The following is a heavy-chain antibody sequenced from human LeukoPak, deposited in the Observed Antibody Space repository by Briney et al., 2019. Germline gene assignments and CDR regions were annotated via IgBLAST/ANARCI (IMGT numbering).Heavy chain of an antibody. Sequence: KSGGSLRLSCAAAGFSFSDNYMSWIRQAPGKGLEWVSYISSSGGIKYYADSVKGRFTTSRDNAKNSLSLQLNSLRVEDTAVYYCARGHYDVLAASYKWTPDYWGQGTLVTVSS. V-gene: IGHV3-11*04. CDR1: GFSFSDNY. J-gene: IGHJ4*02. D-gene: IGHD3-9*01. CDR3: ARGHYDVLAASYKWTPDY. CDR2: ISSSGGIK.